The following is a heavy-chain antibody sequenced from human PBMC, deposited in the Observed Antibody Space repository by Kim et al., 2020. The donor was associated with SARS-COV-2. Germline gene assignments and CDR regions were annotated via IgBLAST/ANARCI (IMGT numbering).Heavy chain of an antibody. CDR1: GFTFSSYA. V-gene: IGHV3-23*01. J-gene: IGHJ4*02. D-gene: IGHD1-1*01. CDR2: ISAYGGS. Sequence: GGSLRLSCAASGFTFSSYAMGWVRQASGKGLEWVSAISAYGGSYYADSVKGRFTISRDNSKNTLYLQMNSLRAEDTAIYYCAKNWNGDYWGQGTLVTVSS. CDR3: AKNWNGDY.